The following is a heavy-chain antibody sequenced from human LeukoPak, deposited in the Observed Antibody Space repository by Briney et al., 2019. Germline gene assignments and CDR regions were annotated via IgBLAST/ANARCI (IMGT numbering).Heavy chain of an antibody. Sequence: PGGSLRLSCAASGFTVSDYYMTWIRQAPGKGLEWISYISPSGSDRYYAESVKGRFTISRDNAKKSLYLQMSSLRVEDTAVYFCAREWLLPRNDAYDVWGQGTMVTVSS. CDR2: ISPSGSDR. V-gene: IGHV3-11*04. CDR1: GFTVSDYY. J-gene: IGHJ3*01. CDR3: AREWLLPRNDAYDV. D-gene: IGHD2-15*01.